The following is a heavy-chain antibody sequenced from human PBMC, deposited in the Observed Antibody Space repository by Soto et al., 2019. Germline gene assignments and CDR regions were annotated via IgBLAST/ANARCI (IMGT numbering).Heavy chain of an antibody. Sequence: ASVKVYCKGSGYTFTDYFIHWVRQAPGQGLEWMARINPNTGATDSAQKFQGRVTMTRDSSINTAYMELTGLGFDDTAVYYCARDSGFGNYDFWSGYSYPYYFDYWGQGTLVTVSS. CDR1: GYTFTDYF. CDR3: ARDSGFGNYDFWSGYSYPYYFDY. V-gene: IGHV1-2*06. CDR2: INPNTGAT. J-gene: IGHJ4*02. D-gene: IGHD3-3*01.